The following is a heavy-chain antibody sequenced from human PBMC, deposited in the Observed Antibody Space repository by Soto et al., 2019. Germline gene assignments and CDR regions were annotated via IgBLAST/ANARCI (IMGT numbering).Heavy chain of an antibody. CDR1: GGSISSSSYY. CDR2: VYYSGST. CDR3: ARGVQEHRKDFYYGMDV. V-gene: IGHV4-39*01. Sequence: HLQLQESGPGLVKPSETLSLTCTVSGGSISSSSYYWGWIRQPPGKGLEWIGNVYYSGSTYYNPSLNSRVTISVDTSQNQFSLKLTSVTAADTAVYYCARGVQEHRKDFYYGMDVWGQGTTVIVSS. D-gene: IGHD4-4*01. J-gene: IGHJ6*02.